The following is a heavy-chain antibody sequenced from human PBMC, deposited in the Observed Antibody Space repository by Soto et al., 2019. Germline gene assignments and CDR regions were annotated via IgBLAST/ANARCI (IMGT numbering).Heavy chain of an antibody. V-gene: IGHV3-30*03. Sequence: GGSLRLSCETSGFTFKFYGMHWVRQAPGKGLECVAVISHDGNTHYYADSVKGRFTISRDNSKNTLYLLMNSLRLDDTAVYYCAMGGYYFDYWGQGTLVTVSS. J-gene: IGHJ4*02. CDR2: ISHDGNTH. D-gene: IGHD1-26*01. CDR3: AMGGYYFDY. CDR1: GFTFKFYG.